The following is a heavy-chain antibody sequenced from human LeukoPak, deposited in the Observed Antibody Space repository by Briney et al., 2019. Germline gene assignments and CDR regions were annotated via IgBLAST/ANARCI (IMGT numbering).Heavy chain of an antibody. J-gene: IGHJ6*02. CDR1: GGSISSYY. CDR2: IYYSGST. V-gene: IGHV4-59*01. Sequence: SSETLSLTCTVSGGSISSYYWSWIRQPPGKGLEWIGYIYYSGSTNYNPSLKSRVTISVDTSKNQFPLKLSSVTAADTAVYYCARGRGQQLALYYYYGMDVWGQGTTVTVSS. D-gene: IGHD6-13*01. CDR3: ARGRGQQLALYYYYGMDV.